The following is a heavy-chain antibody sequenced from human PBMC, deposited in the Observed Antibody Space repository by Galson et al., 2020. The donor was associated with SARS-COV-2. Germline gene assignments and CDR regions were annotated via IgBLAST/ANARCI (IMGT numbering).Heavy chain of an antibody. CDR2: ISSSSSYI. J-gene: IGHJ6*02. V-gene: IGHV3-21*01. CDR1: GFTFSSYS. D-gene: IGHD2-2*01. CDR3: ARDLVVVPAAPVGLDYYYGMDV. Sequence: TGGSLRLSCAASGFTFSSYSMNWVRQAPGKGLEWVSSISSSSSYIYYADSVKGRFTISRDNAKNSLYLQMNSLRAEDTAVYYCARDLVVVPAAPVGLDYYYGMDVWGQGTTVTVSS.